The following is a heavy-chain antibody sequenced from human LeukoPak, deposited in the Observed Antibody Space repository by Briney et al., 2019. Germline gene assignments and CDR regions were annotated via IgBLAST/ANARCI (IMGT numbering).Heavy chain of an antibody. D-gene: IGHD4-17*01. Sequence: SGGSLRLSCAASGFTFSSYGMHWVRQAPGKGLEWVAFIRYDGSNKYYADSVKGRFTISRDNSKNTLYLQMNSLRAEDTAVYYCAKDPHPVTTTYYYYMDVWGKGTTVTVSS. V-gene: IGHV3-30*02. J-gene: IGHJ6*03. CDR2: IRYDGSNK. CDR1: GFTFSSYG. CDR3: AKDPHPVTTTYYYYMDV.